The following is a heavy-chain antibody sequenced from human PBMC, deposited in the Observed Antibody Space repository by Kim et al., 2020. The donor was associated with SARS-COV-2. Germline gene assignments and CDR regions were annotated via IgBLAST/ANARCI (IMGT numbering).Heavy chain of an antibody. CDR3: ARERGFGPQGKGYSGYGRVSRYFDY. D-gene: IGHD5-12*01. J-gene: IGHJ4*02. CDR1: GGSFSGYY. V-gene: IGHV4-34*01. CDR2: INHSGST. Sequence: SETLSLTCAVYGGSFSGYYWSWIRQPPGKGLEWIGEINHSGSTNYNPSLKSRVTISVDTSKNQFSLKLSSVTAADTAVYYCARERGFGPQGKGYSGYGRVSRYFDYWGQGTLVTVSS.